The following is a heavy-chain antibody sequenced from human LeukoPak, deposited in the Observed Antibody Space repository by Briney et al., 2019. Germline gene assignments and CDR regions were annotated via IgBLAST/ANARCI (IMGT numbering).Heavy chain of an antibody. CDR2: ISYDGSNK. V-gene: IGHV3-30-3*01. D-gene: IGHD6-19*01. J-gene: IGHJ4*02. CDR1: GFTFSSYA. CDR3: ARDSGWALDY. Sequence: GGSLRLSCAASGFTFSSYAIHWVRQAPGKGLEWVAVISYDGSNKYYADSVKGRFTISRDNSKNTLYLQMNSLRAEDTAVYYCARDSGWALDYWGQGTLVTVSS.